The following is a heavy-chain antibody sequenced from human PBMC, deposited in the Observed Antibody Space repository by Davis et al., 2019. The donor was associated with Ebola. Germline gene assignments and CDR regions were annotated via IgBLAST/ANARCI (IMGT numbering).Heavy chain of an antibody. Sequence: PGGSLRLSCAASGFTFSSYSMNWVRQAPGKGLEWVSYISSSSSTIDYVDSVKGRFTISRDNAKNSLYLQMNSLRDEDTAVYYCASLGELVETNGYYYYYGMDVWGQGTTVTVSS. J-gene: IGHJ6*02. CDR2: ISSSSSTI. CDR1: GFTFSSYS. CDR3: ASLGELVETNGYYYYYGMDV. V-gene: IGHV3-48*02. D-gene: IGHD2-8*02.